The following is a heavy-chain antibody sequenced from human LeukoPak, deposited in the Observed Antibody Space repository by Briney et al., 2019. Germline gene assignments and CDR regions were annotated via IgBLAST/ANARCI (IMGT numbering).Heavy chain of an antibody. Sequence: PGGSLRLSCEASGFTFTTYPMSWVRQAPGKGLEWVSTISGSGGRTLYADSVKGRFTISRDNSKNTLSLQMNSLRAEDTAVYYCAKVTSSYNYFDYWGQGSLVTVSS. V-gene: IGHV3-23*01. CDR1: GFTFTTYP. CDR2: ISGSGGRT. J-gene: IGHJ4*02. CDR3: AKVTSSYNYFDY. D-gene: IGHD2-2*01.